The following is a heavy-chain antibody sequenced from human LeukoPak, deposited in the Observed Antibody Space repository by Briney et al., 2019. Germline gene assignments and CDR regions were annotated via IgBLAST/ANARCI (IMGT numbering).Heavy chain of an antibody. Sequence: GRSLRLSCAASGFTFDDYAMHWVRQAPGKGLEWVSGISWNSGSIGYADSVKGRFTISRDNAKNSLYLQMNSLRAKDTALYYCAKQAAAGKPFDYWGQGTLVTVSS. CDR1: GFTFDDYA. CDR3: AKQAAAGKPFDY. D-gene: IGHD6-13*01. CDR2: ISWNSGSI. V-gene: IGHV3-9*01. J-gene: IGHJ4*02.